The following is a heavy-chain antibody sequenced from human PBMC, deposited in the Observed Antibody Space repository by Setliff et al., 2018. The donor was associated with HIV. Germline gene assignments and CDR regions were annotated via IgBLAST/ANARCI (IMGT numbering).Heavy chain of an antibody. CDR2: IRSKAFGGTT. CDR3: TTDRGFSSFNVAYWYFDP. CDR1: GFSFSDRH. Sequence: SLRLSCAGSGFSFSDRHIDWVRQAPGKGLEWIGRIRSKAFGGTTEYAASVKGRFTISRDDSKSIAYLQMDSLKIEDTAVYFCTTDRGFSSFNVAYWYFDPWGRGTLVTVSS. D-gene: IGHD2-2*01. V-gene: IGHV3-49*04. J-gene: IGHJ2*01.